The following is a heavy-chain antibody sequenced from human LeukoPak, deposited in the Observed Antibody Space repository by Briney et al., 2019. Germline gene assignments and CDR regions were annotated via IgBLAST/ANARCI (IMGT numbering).Heavy chain of an antibody. CDR1: GYTFTVYY. Sequence: ASVKVSFKASGYTFTVYYMHWVRQAPGQGLEWMGWINPNSGGTNYAQKFQGRVTMTRDTSISTAYMELSRLRSDDTAVYYCARVRCSGGSCYSDYWGQGTLVTVSS. CDR3: ARVRCSGGSCYSDY. CDR2: INPNSGGT. D-gene: IGHD2-15*01. V-gene: IGHV1-2*02. J-gene: IGHJ4*02.